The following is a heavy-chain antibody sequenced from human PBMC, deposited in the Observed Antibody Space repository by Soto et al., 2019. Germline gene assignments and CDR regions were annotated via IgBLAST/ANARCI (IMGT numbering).Heavy chain of an antibody. Sequence: SETLSLTCTVSGGSITSYYWSWIRQPAGKGLEWIGRTYITGDSNYSPPLKSRVTMSLDTSKNQFSLKLSSVTAADTAVYYCARDMRVFGGMDVWGRGTTVTVSS. CDR1: GGSITSYY. CDR3: ARDMRVFGGMDV. CDR2: TYITGDS. J-gene: IGHJ6*02. D-gene: IGHD3-3*01. V-gene: IGHV4-4*07.